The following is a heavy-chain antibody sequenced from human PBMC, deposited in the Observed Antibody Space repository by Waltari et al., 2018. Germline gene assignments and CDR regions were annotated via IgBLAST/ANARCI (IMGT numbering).Heavy chain of an antibody. V-gene: IGHV4-34*01. Sequence: QVQLQQWGAGLLKPSETLSLTCAVYSGSFSGYYWSWIRQPPGKGLEWIGEINHRSTNYNPSLKSRVTISVDTSKNQFSLKLSSVTAADTAVYYCARGMRYYYGSGSPLGWFDPWGQGTLVTVSS. J-gene: IGHJ5*02. CDR3: ARGMRYYYGSGSPLGWFDP. CDR1: SGSFSGYY. D-gene: IGHD3-10*01. CDR2: INHRST.